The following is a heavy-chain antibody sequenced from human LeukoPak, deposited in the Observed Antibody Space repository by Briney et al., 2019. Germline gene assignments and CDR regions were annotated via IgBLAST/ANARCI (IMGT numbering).Heavy chain of an antibody. J-gene: IGHJ4*02. D-gene: IGHD5-18*01. CDR3: ARDLVDTAMWEFDY. Sequence: GASVKVSCKASGYTFTGYYMHWVRQAPGQGLEWMGWINPNSGGTNYAQNFQGRVTVTKDTSISTAYMELSSLRSDDTAVYYCARDLVDTAMWEFDYWGQGTLVTVSS. V-gene: IGHV1-2*02. CDR2: INPNSGGT. CDR1: GYTFTGYY.